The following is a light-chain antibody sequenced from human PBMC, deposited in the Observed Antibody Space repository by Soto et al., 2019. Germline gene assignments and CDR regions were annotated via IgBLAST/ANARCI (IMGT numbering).Light chain of an antibody. Sequence: EIVVTQSPATLSLSPGDIATFSCRANQSVGNSLAWYRQRPGQAPSLLTFDVSNRAPGSASRFRGSGSGTDFTLTSISLEHEDFSIYYCHRLRAWPWTFGQGTKVEIK. V-gene: IGKV3-11*01. J-gene: IGKJ1*01. CDR3: HRLRAWPWT. CDR1: QSVGNS. CDR2: DVS.